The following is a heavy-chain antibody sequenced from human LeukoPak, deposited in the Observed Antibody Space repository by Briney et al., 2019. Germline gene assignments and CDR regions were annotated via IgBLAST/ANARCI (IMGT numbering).Heavy chain of an antibody. J-gene: IGHJ5*02. CDR1: GFTFSSYG. D-gene: IGHD2-2*01. CDR3: ARGSRVPAANNWFGP. V-gene: IGHV3-33*01. Sequence: GRSLRLSCAASGFTFSSYGMHWVRQAPGKGLEWVAVIWYDGSNKYYADSVKGRFTISRDNSKNTLYLQMNSLRAEDTAVYYCARGSRVPAANNWFGPWGQGTLVTVSS. CDR2: IWYDGSNK.